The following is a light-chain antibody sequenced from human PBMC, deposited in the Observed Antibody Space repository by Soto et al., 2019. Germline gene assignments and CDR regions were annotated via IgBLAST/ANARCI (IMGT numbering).Light chain of an antibody. Sequence: QPVLTQPPSASGTPGQRVTISCSGSPSDIGRNAVIWYQQLPGAAPKLLVFGNNQRPSGVPDRFSGSKSGTSASLAISNLQSEDEAEYHCATWDDTLSRPVFGGGTKVTVL. V-gene: IGLV1-44*01. CDR2: GNN. J-gene: IGLJ3*02. CDR1: PSDIGRNA. CDR3: ATWDDTLSRPV.